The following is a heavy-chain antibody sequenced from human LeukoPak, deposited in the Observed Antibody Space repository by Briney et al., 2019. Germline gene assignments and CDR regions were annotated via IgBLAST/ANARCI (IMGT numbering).Heavy chain of an antibody. CDR3: ARAPHYCDSSGYGY. J-gene: IGHJ4*02. Sequence: ASVKVSCKASGYTFTSYGISWVRQAPGQGLEWMGWISAYNGNTNYAQKLQGRVTMTTDTSTSTAYMELRSLRSDDTAVYYCARAPHYCDSSGYGYWGQGTLVTVSS. D-gene: IGHD3-22*01. V-gene: IGHV1-18*01. CDR2: ISAYNGNT. CDR1: GYTFTSYG.